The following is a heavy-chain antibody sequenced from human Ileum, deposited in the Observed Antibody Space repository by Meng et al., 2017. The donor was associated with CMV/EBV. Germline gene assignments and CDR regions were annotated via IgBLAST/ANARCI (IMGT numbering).Heavy chain of an antibody. CDR2: IYYSGSP. CDR1: ASPITSGNYY. V-gene: IGHV4-30-4*08. J-gene: IGHJ4*02. CDR3: VRQVVAASFDY. D-gene: IGHD2-15*01. Sequence: QLLEACPGLVKPSATLSLTGTGSASPITSGNYYWSWIRQTPGRGLEWIRYIYYSGSPYYEPSLKSRVTISLDTSKNHFSLNLRSVTATDSAVYYCVRQVVAASFDYWGQGALVTVSS.